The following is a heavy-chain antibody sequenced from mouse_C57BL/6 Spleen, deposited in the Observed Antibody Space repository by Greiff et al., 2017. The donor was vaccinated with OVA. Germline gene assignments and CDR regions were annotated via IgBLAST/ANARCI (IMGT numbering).Heavy chain of an antibody. D-gene: IGHD1-1*01. CDR2: IDPSDSYT. CDR1: GYTFTSYW. J-gene: IGHJ3*01. V-gene: IGHV1-59*01. Sequence: QVQLQQPGAELVRPGTSVKLSCKASGYTFTSYWMHWVKQRPRQGLEWIGVIDPSDSYTNYNQKFKGKATLTVDTSSSTAYMQLSSLTSEDSAVYYCARGDYYGSSYWFAYWGQGTLVTVSA. CDR3: ARGDYYGSSYWFAY.